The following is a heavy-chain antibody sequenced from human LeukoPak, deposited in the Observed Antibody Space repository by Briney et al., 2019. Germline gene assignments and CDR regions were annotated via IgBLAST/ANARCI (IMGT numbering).Heavy chain of an antibody. CDR1: GITFDDYA. J-gene: IGHJ4*02. D-gene: IGHD5-18*01. Sequence: PGGSLRLSCAASGITFDDYAMHWVRQAPEKGLEWVALISGGGGSTIYADSVKGRFTISRDNSKNSLYLRMNSLRTEDTALYYCAKVPLKGYNYGYYFDYWGQGTLDTVSS. CDR3: AKVPLKGYNYGYYFDY. CDR2: ISGGGGST. V-gene: IGHV3-43*02.